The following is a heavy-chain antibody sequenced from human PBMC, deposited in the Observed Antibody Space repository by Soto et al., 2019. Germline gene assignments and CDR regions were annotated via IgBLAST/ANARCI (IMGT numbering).Heavy chain of an antibody. CDR3: ARSLHNYFAY. CDR1: GFAFSVYG. J-gene: IGHJ4*02. CDR2: IWHDATNK. V-gene: IGHV3-33*01. Sequence: QVQLVESGGGVVQPGRSLRLSCTASGFAFSVYGIHWVRQAPGKGLEWVGLIWHDATNKYYADSVRGRFPISRDNAKNTLYLQMNSLRVEDTAVYYCARSLHNYFAYWGQGALVTVSS.